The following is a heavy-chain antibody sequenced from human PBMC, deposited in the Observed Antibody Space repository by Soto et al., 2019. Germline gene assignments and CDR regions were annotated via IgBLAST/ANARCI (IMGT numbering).Heavy chain of an antibody. J-gene: IGHJ1*01. CDR2: IYSGGST. D-gene: IGHD3-16*01. Sequence: EVQLVESGGGLIQPGGSLRLSFAASGFTVSSNYMSWVRQAPGKGLEWVSVIYSGGSTYYADSVKGRFTISRDNSKNTLYLQMNSLRAEDTAVYYCARDRVDSDYPDHFPHWGQGTPVTVSS. CDR3: ARDRVDSDYPDHFPH. V-gene: IGHV3-53*01. CDR1: GFTVSSNY.